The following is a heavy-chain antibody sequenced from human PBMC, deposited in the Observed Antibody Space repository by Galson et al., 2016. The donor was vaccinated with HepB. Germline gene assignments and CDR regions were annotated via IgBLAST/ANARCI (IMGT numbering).Heavy chain of an antibody. CDR2: INPSGGST. CDR1: GYSFTGYY. D-gene: IGHD5-12*01. J-gene: IGHJ3*02. Sequence: SVKVSCKVSGYSFTGYYMHWVRQAPGQGLEWMGMINPSGGSTTYTQKFLGRVTMTRDMSTSTVYMELRSLRSEDTAVYYCARVKWLRSPFDMWGQGTMVTVSS. V-gene: IGHV1-46*03. CDR3: ARVKWLRSPFDM.